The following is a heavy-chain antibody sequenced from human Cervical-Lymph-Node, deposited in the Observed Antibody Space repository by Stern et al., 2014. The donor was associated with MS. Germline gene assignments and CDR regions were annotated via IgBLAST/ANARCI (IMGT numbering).Heavy chain of an antibody. CDR2: IYWDDSK. CDR1: GFSLSTSGVG. Sequence: QVTLKESGPTLVKPTQTLTLTCTFSGFSLSTSGVGVGWIRQPPGKALEWLAFIYWDDSKRYSPSLKNRLTITKDTSKNQVVLTMNNMDPVDTPTFYCATHAPGVVPAALDYWGQGTLVTVS. D-gene: IGHD2-2*01. V-gene: IGHV2-5*02. J-gene: IGHJ4*02. CDR3: ATHAPGVVPAALDY.